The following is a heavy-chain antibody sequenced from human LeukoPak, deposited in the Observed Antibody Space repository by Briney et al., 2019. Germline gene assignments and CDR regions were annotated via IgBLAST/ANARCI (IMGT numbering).Heavy chain of an antibody. CDR3: ARDRHRGDAFDI. CDR2: ISSSSSTI. Sequence: PGGSLRLSCAASGFTFSSYSMNWVRQAPGKGLEWVSYISSSSSTINYADSVKGRFTISRDNAKNSLYLQMNSLRAEDTAVYYCARDRHRGDAFDIWGQGTMVTVSS. J-gene: IGHJ3*02. V-gene: IGHV3-48*01. D-gene: IGHD6-25*01. CDR1: GFTFSSYS.